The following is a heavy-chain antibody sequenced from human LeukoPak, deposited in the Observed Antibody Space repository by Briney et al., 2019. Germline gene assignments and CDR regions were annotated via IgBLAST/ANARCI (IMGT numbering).Heavy chain of an antibody. Sequence: PGGSLRLSCAASGFTFSSYWMSWVRQATGKGLEWVANIKQDGSEKYYVDSVKGRFTISRDNAKNSLYLQMNSLRAEDTAVYYCGTTVTTGRRYWGQGTLVTVSS. V-gene: IGHV3-7*01. J-gene: IGHJ4*02. CDR1: GFTFSSYW. CDR2: IKQDGSEK. CDR3: GTTVTTGRRY. D-gene: IGHD4-17*01.